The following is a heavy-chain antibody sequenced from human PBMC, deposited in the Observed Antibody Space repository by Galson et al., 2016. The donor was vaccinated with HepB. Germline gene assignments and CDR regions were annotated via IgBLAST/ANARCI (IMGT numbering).Heavy chain of an antibody. J-gene: IGHJ4*02. CDR2: IYSAGST. CDR1: GFTVSNNY. D-gene: IGHD4-17*01. V-gene: IGHV3-53*01. CDR3: ARLGADGDYCDS. Sequence: SLRLSCAASGFTVSNNYMSWVRQAPGKGLEWVSNIYSAGSTYYTDSVKGRFTISRDNSKNTLYLQMNSLRAEDTAMYYCARLGADGDYCDSWGQGTLVTVSS.